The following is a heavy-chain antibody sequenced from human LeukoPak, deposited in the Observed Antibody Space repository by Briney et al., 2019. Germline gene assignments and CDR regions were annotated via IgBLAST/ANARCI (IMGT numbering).Heavy chain of an antibody. Sequence: SVKVSCKASGGTFSRYAISWVRQAPGQGLEWMGGIIPIFGTANYAQKFQGRVTMTRDTSLGTAYMELSSLRSEDSAVYYCARVPNRGDKFDPWGQGTVVTVSS. CDR1: GGTFSRYA. D-gene: IGHD4-17*01. CDR3: ARVPNRGDKFDP. CDR2: IIPIFGTA. J-gene: IGHJ5*02. V-gene: IGHV1-69*05.